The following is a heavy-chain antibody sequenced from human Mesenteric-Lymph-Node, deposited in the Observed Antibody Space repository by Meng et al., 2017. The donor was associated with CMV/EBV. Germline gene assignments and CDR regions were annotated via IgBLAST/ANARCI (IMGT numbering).Heavy chain of an antibody. D-gene: IGHD3-10*01. V-gene: IGHV3-33*06. CDR1: AFSFNDVG. J-gene: IGHJ4*02. CDR3: VKMAFGELAHFDY. CDR2: IYYDESKK. Sequence: ASAFSFNDVGMNWVRQAPGKGLEWVALIYYDESKKYYADSVKGRFTVARDNSKNTLYLHMSSVKDDDTAVYYCVKMAFGELAHFDYWGQGTLVTVSS.